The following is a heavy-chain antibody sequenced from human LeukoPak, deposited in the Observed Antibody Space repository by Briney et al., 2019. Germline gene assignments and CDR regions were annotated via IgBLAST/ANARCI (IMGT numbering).Heavy chain of an antibody. D-gene: IGHD4-11*01. CDR2: IYYSGST. J-gene: IGHJ4*02. CDR1: GGSISSSSYY. CDR3: ARGSGNYEDY. V-gene: IGHV4-39*01. Sequence: SEALSLTCTVSGGSISSSSYYWGWIRLPPGKGLEWIGSIYYSGSTYYNPSLKSRVTISVDTSKNQFSLKLSSVTAADTAVYYCARGSGNYEDYWGQGTLVTVSS.